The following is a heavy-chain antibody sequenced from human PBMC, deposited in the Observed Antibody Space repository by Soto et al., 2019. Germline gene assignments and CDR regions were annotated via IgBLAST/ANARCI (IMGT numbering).Heavy chain of an antibody. J-gene: IGHJ4*02. CDR1: GFTFSSYA. CDR2: ISGSGGST. Sequence: GGSLILSCAASGFTFSSYAMSWVRKAPGKGLEWVSAISGSGGSTYYADSVKGRFTISRDNSKNTLYLQMSSPRAEDTAVYYCAKARGYSGYAGHWGQGTLVTVSS. V-gene: IGHV3-23*01. CDR3: AKARGYSGYAGH. D-gene: IGHD5-12*01.